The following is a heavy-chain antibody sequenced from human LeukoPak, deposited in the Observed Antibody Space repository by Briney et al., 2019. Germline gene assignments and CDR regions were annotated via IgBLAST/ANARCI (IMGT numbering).Heavy chain of an antibody. D-gene: IGHD4-17*01. CDR2: ISGSSSTI. V-gene: IGHV3-48*01. CDR1: GFTFSSYS. Sequence: GGSLRLSCAASGFTFSSYSMNWVRQAPGKGLEWVSYISGSSSTIYYADSVKGRFTISRDNAKNSLYLQMNSLRAEDTAVYYCARFDYADYLAFDYWGQGTLVTVSS. CDR3: ARFDYADYLAFDY. J-gene: IGHJ4*02.